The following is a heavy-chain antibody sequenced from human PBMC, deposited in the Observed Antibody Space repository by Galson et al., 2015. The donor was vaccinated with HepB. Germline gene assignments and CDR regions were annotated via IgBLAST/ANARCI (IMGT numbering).Heavy chain of an antibody. V-gene: IGHV1-3*01. CDR3: ARDKHNWIPGRGKRLGYYYGMDP. CDR1: GYTFTSYA. CDR2: INAGNGNT. J-gene: IGHJ6*02. Sequence: SVKVSCKASGYTFTSYAMHWVRQAPGQRLEWMGWINAGNGNTKYSQKFQGRVTITRDTSASTAYMELSSLRSEDTAVYYCARDKHNWIPGRGKRLGYYYGMDPWDQDATLTVSS. D-gene: IGHD1-1*01.